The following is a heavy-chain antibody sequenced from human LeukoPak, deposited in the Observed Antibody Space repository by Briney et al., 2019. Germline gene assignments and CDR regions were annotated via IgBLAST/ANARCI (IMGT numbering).Heavy chain of an antibody. CDR3: ARASRGSFYYFDY. D-gene: IGHD3-22*01. CDR1: GGSICGNY. CDR2: ISNSGST. J-gene: IGHJ4*02. V-gene: IGHV4-4*07. Sequence: SETLSLTCSVSGGSICGNYWSWIRQPDGKGLEWIGRISNSGSTNYNPSLKSRVTMSVDTAKNQFSLKLSSVTAADTAVYYCARASRGSFYYFDYWGQGTLVTVSS.